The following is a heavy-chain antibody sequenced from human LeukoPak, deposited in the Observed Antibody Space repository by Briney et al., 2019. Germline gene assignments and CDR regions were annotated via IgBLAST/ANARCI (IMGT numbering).Heavy chain of an antibody. CDR2: INHSGST. Sequence: SETLSLTCAVYGGAFSGYYWSWIRQPPGKGLYWIGEINHSGSTNYNPSLKSRVTISVDTSKTQFSLKLSSVTAADTAVYYCARGPQGITFGGVIVMFDYWGQGTLVTVSS. D-gene: IGHD3-16*02. CDR3: ARGPQGITFGGVIVMFDY. J-gene: IGHJ4*02. V-gene: IGHV4-34*01. CDR1: GGAFSGYY.